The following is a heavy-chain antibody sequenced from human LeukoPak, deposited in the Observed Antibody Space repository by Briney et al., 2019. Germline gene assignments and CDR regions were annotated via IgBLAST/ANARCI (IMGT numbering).Heavy chain of an antibody. CDR3: ARAPEGDGSDF. D-gene: IGHD3-10*01. V-gene: IGHV3-30-3*01. Sequence: GRSLRLPCAASGFAFSSYVMHWVRQAPGKGLEWVALISHDGSTKYYTDSVEGRFTISRDNSKNTLYLQMNTLRDEDTAMYYCARAPEGDGSDFWGQGTLVTVSS. CDR1: GFAFSSYV. CDR2: ISHDGSTK. J-gene: IGHJ4*02.